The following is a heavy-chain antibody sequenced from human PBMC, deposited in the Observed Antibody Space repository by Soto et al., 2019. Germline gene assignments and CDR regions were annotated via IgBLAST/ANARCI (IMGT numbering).Heavy chain of an antibody. Sequence: GGSLRLSCAASGFTFGGYWVHWVRQAPGKGLVWVSRINSDGSSTSYADSVKGRFTISRDNAKNTLYLQMNSLRAEDTAVYYCARDLHARGYSSGRGRHWGQGTLVTRLL. CDR2: INSDGSST. J-gene: IGHJ4*02. D-gene: IGHD5-18*01. V-gene: IGHV3-74*01. CDR1: GFTFGGYW. CDR3: ARDLHARGYSSGRGRH.